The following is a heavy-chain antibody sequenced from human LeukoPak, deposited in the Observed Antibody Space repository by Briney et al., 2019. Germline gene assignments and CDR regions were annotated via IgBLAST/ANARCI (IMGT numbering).Heavy chain of an antibody. J-gene: IGHJ6*03. Sequence: TGGSLRLSCAASGFTFSSYGMHWVRQAPGKGLEWVAFIRYDGSNKYYADSVKGRFTISRDNSKNTLYLQMNSLRAEDTAVYYCASLAGYSSGWWSYYYYMDVWGKGTTVTISS. CDR3: ASLAGYSSGWWSYYYYMDV. CDR1: GFTFSSYG. D-gene: IGHD6-19*01. CDR2: IRYDGSNK. V-gene: IGHV3-30*02.